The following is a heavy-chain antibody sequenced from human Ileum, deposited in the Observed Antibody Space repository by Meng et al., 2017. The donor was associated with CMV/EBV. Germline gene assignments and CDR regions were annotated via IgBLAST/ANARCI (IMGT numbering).Heavy chain of an antibody. V-gene: IGHV3-13*01. CDR1: GFTFSSYD. CDR3: ARELETPGHWHFDL. J-gene: IGHJ2*01. CDR2: IIPAGNT. Sequence: GGSLRLSCVASGFTFSSYDMHWVRQVKGKGLEWVSGIIPAGNTYYPDSMKGRFTISRENVKSSMYLQMDSLRAEDTAVYYCARELETPGHWHFDLWGRGTLVTVSS. D-gene: IGHD1-1*01.